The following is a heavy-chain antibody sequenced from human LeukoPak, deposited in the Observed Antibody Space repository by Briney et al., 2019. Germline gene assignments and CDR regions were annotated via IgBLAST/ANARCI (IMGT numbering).Heavy chain of an antibody. CDR2: IWYDGSNK. J-gene: IGHJ6*02. D-gene: IGHD4-17*01. CDR1: GFTFSSYG. V-gene: IGHV3-33*01. Sequence: AGGSLRLSCAASGFTFSSYGMHWVRQAPGKGLEWVAVIWYDGSNKYYADSVKGRFTISRDNSKNTLYLQMNSLRAEDTAVYYCARAPYGDYPYGMDVWGQGTTVTVSS. CDR3: ARAPYGDYPYGMDV.